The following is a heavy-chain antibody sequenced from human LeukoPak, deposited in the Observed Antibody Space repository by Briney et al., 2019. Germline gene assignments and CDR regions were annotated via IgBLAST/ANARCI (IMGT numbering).Heavy chain of an antibody. D-gene: IGHD6-13*01. CDR2: IYHSGST. V-gene: IGHV4-30-2*01. CDR3: ARKRYSSTLYFDY. Sequence: PSETLSLTFTVSGGSISSGGYYWSWIRQPPGKGLEWIGYIYHSGSTYYNPSLKSRVTISVDRSKSQFSLKLSSVTAADTAVYYCARKRYSSTLYFDYWGQGTLVTVSS. J-gene: IGHJ4*02. CDR1: GGSISSGGYY.